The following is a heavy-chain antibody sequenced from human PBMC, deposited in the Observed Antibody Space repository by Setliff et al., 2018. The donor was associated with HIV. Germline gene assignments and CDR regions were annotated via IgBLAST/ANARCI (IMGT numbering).Heavy chain of an antibody. D-gene: IGHD3-10*01. CDR3: ARDRAESYYYYYYYMDV. CDR1: DSGTYY. V-gene: IGHV4-4*07. CDR2: VYYSGST. Sequence: SETLSLTCTVSDSGTYYWSWIRQPAGKGLEWIGRVYYSGSTYYNPSLKSRVTISVDTSENQFSLKLSSVTAADTAVYYCARDRAESYYYYYYYMDVWGRGTTVTVSS. J-gene: IGHJ6*03.